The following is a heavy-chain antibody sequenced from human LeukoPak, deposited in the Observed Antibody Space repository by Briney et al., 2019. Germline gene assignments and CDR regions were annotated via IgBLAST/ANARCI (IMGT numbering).Heavy chain of an antibody. CDR3: AKESKQWLVQGDWFDP. Sequence: PGGSLRLSCAPSGFTFSSYAMSWVRQAPGKGLEWVSAISGSGGSTYYADSVKGRFTIYRDNSKNTLYLQMNSLRAEDTAVYYCAKESKQWLVQGDWFDPWGQGPLVTVSS. V-gene: IGHV3-23*01. D-gene: IGHD6-19*01. CDR1: GFTFSSYA. J-gene: IGHJ5*02. CDR2: ISGSGGST.